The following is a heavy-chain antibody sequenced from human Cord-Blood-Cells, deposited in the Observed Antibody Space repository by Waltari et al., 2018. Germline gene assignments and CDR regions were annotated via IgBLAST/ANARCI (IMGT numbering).Heavy chain of an antibody. Sequence: QVQLVQSGAEVKKPGASVKVSCKASGYTFTSYGISWVRQAPGQGLEWMGWISTENGNTTYAQKLQGRVTRTTDTSTSTAYMELRSLRADDPAVYYCARVFFVDSGWSPVGAFDIWGQGTMVTVSS. J-gene: IGHJ3*02. V-gene: IGHV1-18*04. D-gene: IGHD6-19*01. CDR1: GYTFTSYG. CDR3: ARVFFVDSGWSPVGAFDI. CDR2: ISTENGNT.